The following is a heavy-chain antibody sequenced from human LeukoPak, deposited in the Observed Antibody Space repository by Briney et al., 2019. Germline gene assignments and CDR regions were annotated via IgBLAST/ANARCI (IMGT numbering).Heavy chain of an antibody. CDR2: IYHSGDT. CDR3: ARERVSYFDN. CDR1: GDSISSGGYY. Sequence: PSQTLSLTCTVSGDSISSGGYYWSWIRQHPGKGLEWIGYIYHSGDTYYSPSLKSRTTISVDTSKNHFPLKMTSVSAADTAVYYCARERVSYFDNWGQGTLVTVSS. V-gene: IGHV4-31*03. J-gene: IGHJ4*02.